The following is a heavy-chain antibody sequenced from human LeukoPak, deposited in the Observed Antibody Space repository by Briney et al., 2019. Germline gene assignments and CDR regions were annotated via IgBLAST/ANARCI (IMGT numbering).Heavy chain of an antibody. CDR3: ARERGIAVAGPGH. Sequence: PGGSLRLSCAASGFTFSSYSMNWDRQAPGKGLEWVAVISYDGSNKYYADSVKGRFTISRDNSKNTLYLQMNSLRAEDTAVYYCARERGIAVAGPGHWGQGTLVTVSS. D-gene: IGHD6-19*01. CDR2: ISYDGSNK. CDR1: GFTFSSYS. V-gene: IGHV3-30*03. J-gene: IGHJ4*02.